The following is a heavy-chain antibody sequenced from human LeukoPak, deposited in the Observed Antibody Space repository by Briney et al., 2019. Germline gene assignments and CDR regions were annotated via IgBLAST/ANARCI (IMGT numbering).Heavy chain of an antibody. CDR3: AKEFSGGWSFDY. J-gene: IGHJ4*02. CDR2: ISWDGGST. CDR1: GFTFDDYT. Sequence: PGGSLRLSCAASGFTFDDYTMHWVRQAPGKGLEWVSLISWDGGSTYYADSVKGRFTISRDNSKNTMFLQMNSLRVEDTAVYYCAKEFSGGWSFDYWGQGTLVTVSS. V-gene: IGHV3-43*01. D-gene: IGHD6-19*01.